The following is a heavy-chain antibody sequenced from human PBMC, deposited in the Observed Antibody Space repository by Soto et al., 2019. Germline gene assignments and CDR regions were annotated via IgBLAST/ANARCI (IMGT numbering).Heavy chain of an antibody. Sequence: QSLTCPLTLSATSTAHKSWSWIRQPPGKGLEWIGYIYHSGSTYYNPSLKSRVTISVDRSKNQFSLKLSSVTAADTAVYYCARTPDRRGQGTLVTVSS. CDR1: LSATSTAHKS. CDR2: IYHSGST. V-gene: IGHV4-30-2*01. CDR3: ARTPDR. J-gene: IGHJ5*02.